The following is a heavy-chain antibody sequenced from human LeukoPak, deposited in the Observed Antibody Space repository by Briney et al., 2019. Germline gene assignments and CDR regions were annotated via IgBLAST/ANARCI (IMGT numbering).Heavy chain of an antibody. J-gene: IGHJ4*02. Sequence: GGSLRLSCAASGFTFITSGMHWVRQAPGKGLEWVAVIWYDGSNKYYADSVKGRFTISRDNSKNTLYLQMNSLRAEDTAVYYCARGWRELNYWGQGTLFTVSS. V-gene: IGHV3-33*01. CDR1: GFTFITSG. CDR3: ARGWRELNY. CDR2: IWYDGSNK. D-gene: IGHD1-26*01.